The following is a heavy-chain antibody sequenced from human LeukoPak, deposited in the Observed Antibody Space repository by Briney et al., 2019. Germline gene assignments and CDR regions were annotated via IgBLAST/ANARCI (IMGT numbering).Heavy chain of an antibody. D-gene: IGHD3-22*01. J-gene: IGHJ4*02. V-gene: IGHV5-51*01. CDR1: GYSFTSYW. CDR2: IYPGDSDT. CDR3: ARLESSGYYYVNY. Sequence: GESLRISCQGSGYSFTSYWIGWVRQMPGKGLEWMGIIYPGDSDTRYSPSFQGQVTISADKFISTAYLQWSSLKASDTAMYYCARLESSGYYYVNYWGQGTLVTVSS.